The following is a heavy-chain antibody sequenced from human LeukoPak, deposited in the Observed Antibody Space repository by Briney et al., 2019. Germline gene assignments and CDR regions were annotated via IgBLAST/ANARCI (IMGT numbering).Heavy chain of an antibody. V-gene: IGHV1-2*02. CDR3: AREDVAGGSGSNYYYYGADV. Sequence: ASVKVSCKASGYTFTGYYMHWVRQAPGQGLEWMGWINPNSGGTNYAQKFQGRVTMTRDTSISTAYMELSRLRSDDTAVYYCAREDVAGGSGSNYYYYGADVWGQGTTVTVSS. D-gene: IGHD3-10*01. J-gene: IGHJ6*02. CDR1: GYTFTGYY. CDR2: INPNSGGT.